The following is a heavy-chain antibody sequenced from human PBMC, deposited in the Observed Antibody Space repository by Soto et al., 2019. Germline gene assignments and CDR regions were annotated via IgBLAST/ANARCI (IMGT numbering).Heavy chain of an antibody. CDR1: GGSISTSNW. D-gene: IGHD4-4*01. Sequence: QVQLQESGPGLVKPSGTLSLTCIVSGGSISTSNWWSWVRQSPGKGLEWIGEIYHSGSTNYNPSLKSRVTISVDKSKNQFSLKVTSVTAADTAVYYCARKDYTPPYSMDVWGQGTTVTVSS. CDR2: IYHSGST. CDR3: ARKDYTPPYSMDV. J-gene: IGHJ6*02. V-gene: IGHV4-4*02.